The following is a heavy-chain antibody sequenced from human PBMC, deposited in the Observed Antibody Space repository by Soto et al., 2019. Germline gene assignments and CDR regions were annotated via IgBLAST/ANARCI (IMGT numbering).Heavy chain of an antibody. D-gene: IGHD3-9*01. CDR2: SYYRGNT. Sequence: SETLSLTCTVSGGSISSYYWSWIRQPPGKGLEWIGYSYYRGNTNYNPSLKSRVTISLDTSKNQFSLKLSSVTAADTAVYYCARHPGYYDILTGYSTYYFDYWGQGILVTV. V-gene: IGHV4-59*08. CDR1: GGSISSYY. CDR3: ARHPGYYDILTGYSTYYFDY. J-gene: IGHJ4*02.